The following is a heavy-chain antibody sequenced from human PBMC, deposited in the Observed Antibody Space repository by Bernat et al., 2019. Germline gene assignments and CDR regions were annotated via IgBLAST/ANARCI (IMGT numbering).Heavy chain of an antibody. CDR3: ARARYYYDSSGYYSNLFDY. CDR2: IYSGGST. V-gene: IGHV3-66*01. J-gene: IGHJ4*02. D-gene: IGHD3-22*01. Sequence: VQLVESGGGLVQPGGSLRLSCAASGFTFSSYAMSWVRQAPGKGLEWVSVIYSGGSTYYADSVKGRFTISRDNSKNTLYLQMNSLRAEDTAVYYCARARYYYDSSGYYSNLFDYWGQGTLVTVSS. CDR1: GFTFSSYA.